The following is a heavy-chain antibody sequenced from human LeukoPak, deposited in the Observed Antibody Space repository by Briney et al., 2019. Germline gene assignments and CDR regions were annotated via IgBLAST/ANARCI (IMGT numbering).Heavy chain of an antibody. CDR3: ATAGPVRYFDWLLDY. J-gene: IGHJ4*02. CDR2: FDPEDGET. Sequence: ASVKVSCKVSGYTLTELSMHWVRQAPGKGLEWMGGFDPEDGETIYAQKFQGRVTMTEDTSTDTAYMELSSLRPEDTAVYYCATAGPVRYFDWLLDYWGQGTLVTVSS. V-gene: IGHV1-24*01. CDR1: GYTLTELS. D-gene: IGHD3-9*01.